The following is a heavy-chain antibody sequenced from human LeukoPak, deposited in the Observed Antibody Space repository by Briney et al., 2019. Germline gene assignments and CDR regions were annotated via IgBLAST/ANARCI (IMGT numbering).Heavy chain of an antibody. Sequence: SETLSLTCTVSRGSINSYYWGWVRQAAGKGLEWIGRIYTTGTTYYSPSLKSRLTMSVDTSKNQFSLNLRSVPAADTALYYCGRQGYTAAYYFLDYWSQGTLVTVSS. CDR3: GRQGYTAAYYFLDY. V-gene: IGHV4-4*07. CDR2: IYTTGTT. J-gene: IGHJ4*02. CDR1: RGSINSYY. D-gene: IGHD1-26*01.